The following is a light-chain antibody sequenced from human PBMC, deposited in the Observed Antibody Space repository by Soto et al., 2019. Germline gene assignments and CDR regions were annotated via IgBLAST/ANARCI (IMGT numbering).Light chain of an antibody. CDR3: QHERT. Sequence: DIQMTQSPSSLSASVGDRVTITCRASQSISSYLNWYQQKPGKDPKLLIYAASSLQSGVPSRFSGSGSGTDFTLTISSLQPEDFATYYCQHERTFGQGTKVEIK. V-gene: IGKV1-39*01. J-gene: IGKJ1*01. CDR2: AAS. CDR1: QSISSY.